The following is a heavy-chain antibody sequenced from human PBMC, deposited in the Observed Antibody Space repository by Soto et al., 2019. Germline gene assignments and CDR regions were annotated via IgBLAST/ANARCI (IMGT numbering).Heavy chain of an antibody. CDR3: AGQEYSSSHVYYYYGMDV. Sequence: GESLKISCKGSGYSFTSYWIIWVRQMPGKGLEWMGRIDPSDSYTSYSPSFQCHVTISADKSISTAYLQWSSLKASDTAMYYCAGQEYSSSHVYYYYGMDVWGQVTTVTVS. CDR1: GYSFTSYW. V-gene: IGHV5-10-1*01. D-gene: IGHD6-6*01. J-gene: IGHJ6*02. CDR2: IDPSDSYT.